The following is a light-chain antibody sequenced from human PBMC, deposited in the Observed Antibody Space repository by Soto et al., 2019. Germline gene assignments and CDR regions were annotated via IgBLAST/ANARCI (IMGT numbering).Light chain of an antibody. Sequence: DIVMTQSPDSLAVSLGERAIINCKSSQNVFYFFNSKDHLAWFQQKPGHPPKLLIYWASTRESGVPDRFSGSGSGTDFTLTISNMQAEDVAVYYCQQYYSSPWTFGQGTRVEIK. CDR1: QNVFYFFNSKDH. J-gene: IGKJ1*01. CDR3: QQYYSSPWT. CDR2: WAS. V-gene: IGKV4-1*01.